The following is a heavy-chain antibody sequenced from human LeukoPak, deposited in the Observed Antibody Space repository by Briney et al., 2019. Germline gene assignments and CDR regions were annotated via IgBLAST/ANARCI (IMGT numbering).Heavy chain of an antibody. D-gene: IGHD3-10*01. CDR2: INHSGST. Sequence: SETLSLTCAVYGGSFSGYYWSWIRQPPGKGLEWIGEINHSGSTNYNPSLKSRVTISVDTSKNQFSLKLSSVTAADTAVYYCARVKLRSYTPSRHLDYWGQGTLVTVPS. V-gene: IGHV4-34*01. CDR3: ARVKLRSYTPSRHLDY. CDR1: GGSFSGYY. J-gene: IGHJ4*02.